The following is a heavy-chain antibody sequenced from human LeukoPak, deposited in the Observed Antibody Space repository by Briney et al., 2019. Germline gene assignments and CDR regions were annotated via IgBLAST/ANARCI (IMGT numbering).Heavy chain of an antibody. CDR3: ASYCSSTSCSLGALDI. Sequence: AAVKVSCKASGYTFTGYYMHWVRQAPGQGLEWMGWTNPNSGGTNYAQKFQGRVTMTRDTSISTAYMELSRLRSDDTAVYYCASYCSSTSCSLGALDIWGQGTMVTVSS. V-gene: IGHV1-2*02. CDR2: TNPNSGGT. D-gene: IGHD2-2*01. CDR1: GYTFTGYY. J-gene: IGHJ3*02.